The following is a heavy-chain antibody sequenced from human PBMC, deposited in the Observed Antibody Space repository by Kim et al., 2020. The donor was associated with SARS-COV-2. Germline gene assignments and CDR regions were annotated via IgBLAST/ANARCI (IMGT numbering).Heavy chain of an antibody. D-gene: IGHD2-2*01. J-gene: IGHJ6*02. CDR2: IWYDGSNK. Sequence: GGSLRLSCAASGFTFSSYGMHWVRQAPGKGLEWVAVIWYDGSNKYYADSVKGRFTISRDNSKNTLYLQMNSLRAEDTAVYYCARDNEGRDIVVVPTAYGMDVWGQGTTVTVSS. CDR3: ARDNEGRDIVVVPTAYGMDV. V-gene: IGHV3-33*01. CDR1: GFTFSSYG.